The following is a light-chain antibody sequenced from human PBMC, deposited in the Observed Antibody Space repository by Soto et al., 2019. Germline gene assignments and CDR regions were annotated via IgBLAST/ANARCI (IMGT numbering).Light chain of an antibody. J-gene: IGLJ2*01. V-gene: IGLV4-69*01. CDR3: QTWGTGYVV. Sequence: QSVLTQSPSASASLGASVKLTCTLSSGHRSYTIAWHQQLPEKGPRYLMTLNSDGSHRKGDGIPDRFSGSSSGAERYLIISILQAEDEADYYCQTWGTGYVVFGGGTKLTVL. CDR2: LNSDGSH. CDR1: SGHRSYT.